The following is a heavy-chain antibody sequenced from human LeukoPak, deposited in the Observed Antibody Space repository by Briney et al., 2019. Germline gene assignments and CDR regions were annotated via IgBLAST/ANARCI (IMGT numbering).Heavy chain of an antibody. V-gene: IGHV3-30*04. CDR1: GFTFSSYA. CDR2: ISYDGSNK. D-gene: IGHD6-13*01. CDR3: ARGPPSSSWSDTRFDY. J-gene: IGHJ4*02. Sequence: PGRSLRLSCAASGFTFSSYAMHWVRQAPGKGLEWVAVISYDGSNKYYADSVKGRFTISRDNSKNTLYLQMNSLRAEDTAVYYCARGPPSSSWSDTRFDYWGQGTLVTDSS.